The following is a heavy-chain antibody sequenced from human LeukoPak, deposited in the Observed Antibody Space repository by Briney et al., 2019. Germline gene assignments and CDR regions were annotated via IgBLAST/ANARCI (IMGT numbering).Heavy chain of an antibody. CDR2: ISSSGSTI. CDR3: ARADYYGSGISVGRFDP. J-gene: IGHJ5*02. V-gene: IGHV3-11*04. D-gene: IGHD3-10*01. CDR1: GFTFSDYY. Sequence: PGGSLRLSCAASGFTFSDYYMSWIRQAPGKGLEWVSYISSSGSTIYYADSVKGRFTISRDNAKNSLYLQMNSLRAEDTAVYYCARADYYGSGISVGRFDPWGQGTLVTVSS.